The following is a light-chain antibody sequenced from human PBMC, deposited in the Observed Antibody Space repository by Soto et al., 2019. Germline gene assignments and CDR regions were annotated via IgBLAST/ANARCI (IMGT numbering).Light chain of an antibody. CDR2: DAS. V-gene: IGKV3-20*01. CDR1: QSVSSSTY. CDR3: QQYGSSPPKT. J-gene: IGKJ5*01. Sequence: EIVLTQSPGTLSLSPGERATLSCIASQSVSSSTYLAWYQQKPGQAPRLLIYDASSRATGIPDRFSGSGSGTDFTLTISRLEPEDFAVYYCQQYGSSPPKTFGQGTRLEIK.